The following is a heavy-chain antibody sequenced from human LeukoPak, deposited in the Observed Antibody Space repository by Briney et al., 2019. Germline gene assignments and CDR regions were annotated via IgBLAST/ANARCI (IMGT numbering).Heavy chain of an antibody. CDR1: GDSVSSNSVA. V-gene: IGHV6-1*01. CDR3: ARKAGGAFDY. CDR2: TYYRSKWDH. J-gene: IGHJ4*02. Sequence: SQTLSLTCAISGDSVSSNSVAWNWIRQSPSRGLEWLGRTYYRSKWDHDYAVSVKSRISINPDTSKNQISLQLNSVTPEDTAVYYCARKAGGAFDYWGQGTLVTVSS. D-gene: IGHD1-26*01.